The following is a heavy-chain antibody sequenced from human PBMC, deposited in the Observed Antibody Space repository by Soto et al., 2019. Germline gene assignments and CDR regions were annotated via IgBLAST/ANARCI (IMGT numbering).Heavy chain of an antibody. J-gene: IGHJ4*02. Sequence: EVQLVESGGGLVKPGGSLRLSCAASGFTFSSYSMNWVRQAQGKGLEWVSSISSSSSYIYYADSVKGRFTISRDNAKNSLYLHMNSLRAEDTAVYYCAREGYNWNYKGDYWGQGTRVTVSS. CDR1: GFTFSSYS. D-gene: IGHD1-7*01. CDR2: ISSSSSYI. V-gene: IGHV3-21*01. CDR3: AREGYNWNYKGDY.